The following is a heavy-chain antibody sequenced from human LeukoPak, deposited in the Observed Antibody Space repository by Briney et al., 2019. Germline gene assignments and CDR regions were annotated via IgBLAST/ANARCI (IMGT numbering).Heavy chain of an antibody. CDR2: IIPIFGTA. CDR1: GYTFTSYD. J-gene: IGHJ4*02. D-gene: IGHD3-3*01. CDR3: ARDRVTYYDFWSGYSFDY. Sequence: ASVKVSCKASGYTFTSYDINWVRQAPGQGLEWMGGIIPIFGTANYAQKFQGRVTITADESTSTAYMELSSLRSEDTAVYYCARDRVTYYDFWSGYSFDYWGQGTLVTVSS. V-gene: IGHV1-69*13.